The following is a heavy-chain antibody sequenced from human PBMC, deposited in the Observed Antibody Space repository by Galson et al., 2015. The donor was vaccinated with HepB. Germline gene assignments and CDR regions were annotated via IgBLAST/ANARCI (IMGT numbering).Heavy chain of an antibody. CDR1: GDSVSSNSAA. D-gene: IGHD6-19*01. V-gene: IGHV6-1*01. Sequence: CAISGDSVSSNSAAWNWIRQSPSRGLEWLGRTYYRSEWYNDYAVSVKSRITINPDTSKNQFSLQLNSVTPEDTAVYYCARDFSDSSGWYPSARGAFDIWGQGTMVTVSS. CDR2: TYYRSEWYN. CDR3: ARDFSDSSGWYPSARGAFDI. J-gene: IGHJ3*02.